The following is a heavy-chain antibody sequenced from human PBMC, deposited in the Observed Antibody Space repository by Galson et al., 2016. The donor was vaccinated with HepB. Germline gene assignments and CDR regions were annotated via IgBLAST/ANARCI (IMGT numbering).Heavy chain of an antibody. J-gene: IGHJ4*02. CDR3: ARDAQWPGYYFDY. Sequence: SLRLSCAASGFTFSSFGMHWVRQAPGKGLEWVAVIWYDGSNKYYADSVKGRFTISRDNSKNTLYLQMNSLRAEDTAAYYCARDAQWPGYYFDYWGQGTLVTVSS. D-gene: IGHD6-19*01. CDR2: IWYDGSNK. V-gene: IGHV3-33*01. CDR1: GFTFSSFG.